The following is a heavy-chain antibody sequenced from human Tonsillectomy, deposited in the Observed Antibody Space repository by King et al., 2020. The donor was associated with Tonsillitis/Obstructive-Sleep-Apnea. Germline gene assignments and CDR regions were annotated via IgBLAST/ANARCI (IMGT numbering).Heavy chain of an antibody. D-gene: IGHD3-10*01. CDR3: ARQGTGTNQTSYYYYYYMDV. CDR2: IYPGDSDT. J-gene: IGHJ6*03. V-gene: IGHV5-51*01. CDR1: GYSFTSYW. Sequence: QLVQSGAEVKKPGESLKISCKGSGYSFTSYWIDWVRQMPGKGLEWMGIIYPGDSDTRYSPSFQGQVTISADKSISTAYLQWSSLKASDTAMYYCARQGTGTNQTSYYYYYYMDVWGKGTTVTVSS.